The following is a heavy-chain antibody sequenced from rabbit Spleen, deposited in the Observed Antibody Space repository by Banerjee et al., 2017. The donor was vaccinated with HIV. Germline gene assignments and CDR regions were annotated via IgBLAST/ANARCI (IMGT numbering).Heavy chain of an antibody. Sequence: QEQLEESGGGLVKPKGSLTLTCTASGFSFGDRDVMCWVRQAPGKGLEWIACINTATGKAVYATWAKGRFPISRTSSTTVTLRMTSLTAADRAAYFCARDLVGVIGWNFYLWGPGTLVTVS. V-gene: IGHV1S45*01. D-gene: IGHD1-1*01. CDR1: GFSFGDRDV. CDR2: INTATGKA. J-gene: IGHJ4*01. CDR3: ARDLVGVIGWNFYL.